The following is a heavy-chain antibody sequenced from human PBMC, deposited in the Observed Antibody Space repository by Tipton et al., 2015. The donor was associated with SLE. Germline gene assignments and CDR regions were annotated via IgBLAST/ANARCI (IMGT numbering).Heavy chain of an antibody. CDR2: IGSTGNVI. J-gene: IGHJ4*02. CDR3: ARVDGILLPFDS. D-gene: IGHD1-26*01. V-gene: IGHV3-11*01. Sequence: SLRLSCAASGFTFSDYDMHWIRQAAGKGLEWLAYIGSTGNVINYADVVQGRITISRDNAKKSLYLQKHSLRAGDTAVYYCARVDGILLPFDSWGQGTLVTVSS. CDR1: GFTFSDYD.